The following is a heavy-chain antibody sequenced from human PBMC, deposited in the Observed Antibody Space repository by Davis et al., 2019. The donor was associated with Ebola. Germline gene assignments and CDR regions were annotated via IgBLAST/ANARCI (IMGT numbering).Heavy chain of an antibody. CDR1: GFTFSTYS. CDR2: ISSSSSTI. D-gene: IGHD6-6*01. Sequence: GGSLRLSCAASGFTFSTYSMNWVRQAPGKGLEWVSYISSSSSTIYYADSVKGRFTISRDNAKNSLYLQMNSLRAEDTALYYCAKDRSSSGYYYYGMDVWGQGTTVTVSS. J-gene: IGHJ6*02. CDR3: AKDRSSSGYYYYGMDV. V-gene: IGHV3-48*04.